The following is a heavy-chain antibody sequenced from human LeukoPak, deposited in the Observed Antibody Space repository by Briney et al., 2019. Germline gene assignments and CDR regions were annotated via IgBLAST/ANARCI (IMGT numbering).Heavy chain of an antibody. V-gene: IGHV3-48*02. D-gene: IGHD1-26*01. CDR3: ARGLSETYCIDY. CDR1: GFTFTTYN. Sequence: GGSLRLSCAASGFTFTTYNMNWVRQAPGKGLEWVSYISTTGSTIYYADSVKGRFTISRDNAKNSLYLQINSLRDEDTALYFCARGLSETYCIDYWGQGTLVTVSS. J-gene: IGHJ4*02. CDR2: ISTTGSTI.